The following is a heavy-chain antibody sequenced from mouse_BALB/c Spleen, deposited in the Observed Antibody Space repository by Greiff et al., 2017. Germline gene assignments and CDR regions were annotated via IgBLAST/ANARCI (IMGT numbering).Heavy chain of an antibody. Sequence: VHLVESGPGLVAPSQSLSITCTVSGFSLTSYGVHWVRQPPGKGLEWLGVIWAGGSTNYNSALMSRLSISKDNSKSQVFLKMNSLQTDDTAMYYCASSLYYRYGSWFAYWGQGTLVTVSA. J-gene: IGHJ3*01. V-gene: IGHV2-9*02. CDR2: IWAGGST. CDR1: GFSLTSYG. D-gene: IGHD2-14*01. CDR3: ASSLYYRYGSWFAY.